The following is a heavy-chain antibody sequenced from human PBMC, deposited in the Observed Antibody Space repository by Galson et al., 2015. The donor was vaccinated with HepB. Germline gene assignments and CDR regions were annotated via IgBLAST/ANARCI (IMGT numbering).Heavy chain of an antibody. CDR3: ARYMSSRGAFDI. D-gene: IGHD6-13*01. Sequence: SLRLSCAASGFTVSNNYMSWVRPAPGKGLEWVSVIYSGGSTYYADSVKGRFTISRDNSKSTLYLQMNSLRVEDTAVYYCARYMSSRGAFDIWGQGTMVTVSS. CDR1: GFTVSNNY. J-gene: IGHJ3*02. CDR2: IYSGGST. V-gene: IGHV3-53*01.